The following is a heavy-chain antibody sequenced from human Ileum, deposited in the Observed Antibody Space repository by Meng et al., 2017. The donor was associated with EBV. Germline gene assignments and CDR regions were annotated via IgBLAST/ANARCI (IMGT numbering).Heavy chain of an antibody. V-gene: IGHV1-69*01. Sequence: QVQLVESGADVKKPGFSVTMSCRVFGGNFKTFVFSWVRLAPGQGLEWMGGVTPVFTSTLYAKHFKDRVTITADESTNTALMELKNLQSDDTAIYYCATDVGTVTDHWGPGTLVTVSS. CDR3: ATDVGTVTDH. D-gene: IGHD4-17*01. CDR1: GGNFKTFV. CDR2: VTPVFTST. J-gene: IGHJ4*02.